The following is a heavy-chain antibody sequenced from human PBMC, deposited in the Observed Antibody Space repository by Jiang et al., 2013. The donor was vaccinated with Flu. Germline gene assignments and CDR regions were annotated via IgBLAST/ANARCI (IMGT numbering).Heavy chain of an antibody. Sequence: PTQTLTLTCTFSGFSLSTSGMCVSWIRQPPGKALEWLARIDWDDDKYYSTSLKTRLTISKDTSKNQVVLTMTNMDPVDTATYYCARSYSSSSERMDDYWGQGTLVTVSS. J-gene: IGHJ4*02. CDR3: ARSYSSSSERMDDY. CDR1: GFSLSTSGMC. D-gene: IGHD6-13*01. CDR2: IDWDDDK. V-gene: IGHV2-70*11.